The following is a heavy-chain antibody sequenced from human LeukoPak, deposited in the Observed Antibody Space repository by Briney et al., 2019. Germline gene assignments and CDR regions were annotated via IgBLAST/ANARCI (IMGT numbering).Heavy chain of an antibody. V-gene: IGHV4-31*03. CDR1: GGSISSGGYY. J-gene: IGHJ5*02. CDR2: IYYSGST. D-gene: IGHD6-13*01. CDR3: ARVDSSSWYRFDP. Sequence: SQTLSLTCTVSGGSISSGGYYWSWIRQHPGKGLEWIGYIYYSGSTYYNPSLKSRDTISVDTSKNQFSLKLSSVTAADTAVYYCARVDSSSWYRFDPRGQGTLVTVSS.